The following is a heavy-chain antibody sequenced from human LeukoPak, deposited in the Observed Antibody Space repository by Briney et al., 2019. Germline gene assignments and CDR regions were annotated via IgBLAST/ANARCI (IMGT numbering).Heavy chain of an antibody. CDR3: ARDSASGYSSGALGY. CDR2: ISSNGGST. CDR1: GFTFSSYA. D-gene: IGHD6-19*01. Sequence: GGSLRLSCAASGFTFSSYAMHWVRQAPGKGLEYVSAISSNGGSTYYANSVKGRFTISRVNSKNTLYLQMGSLRAEDMAVYYCARDSASGYSSGALGYWGQGTLVTVSS. V-gene: IGHV3-64*01. J-gene: IGHJ4*02.